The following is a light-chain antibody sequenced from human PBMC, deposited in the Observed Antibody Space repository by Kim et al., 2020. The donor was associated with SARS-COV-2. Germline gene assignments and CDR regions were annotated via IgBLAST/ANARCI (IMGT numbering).Light chain of an antibody. CDR3: QTWGTGIVV. V-gene: IGLV4-69*01. Sequence: SVKLTCTLSSGHSSYAIAWHQQQPEKGPRYLMKLNGDGSHSKGDGIPDRFSGSSSGAERYLTISSLQSEDEADYYCQTWGTGIVVFGGGTQLTVL. CDR1: SGHSSYA. J-gene: IGLJ2*01. CDR2: LNGDGSH.